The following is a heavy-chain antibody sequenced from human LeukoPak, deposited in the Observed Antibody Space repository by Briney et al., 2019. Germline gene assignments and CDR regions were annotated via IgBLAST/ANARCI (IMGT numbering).Heavy chain of an antibody. V-gene: IGHV3-7*04. CDR3: AREGPTMVRGVIIKPFDY. CDR2: IKQDGSEK. J-gene: IGHJ4*02. CDR1: GFTFSSYW. D-gene: IGHD3-10*01. Sequence: GGSLRLSCAASGFTFSSYWMSWVRQAPGKGLEWVANIKQDGSEKYYVDSVKGRFTISRDNAKNSLYLQMNSLRAEDTAVYYCAREGPTMVRGVIIKPFDYWGQGTLVTVSS.